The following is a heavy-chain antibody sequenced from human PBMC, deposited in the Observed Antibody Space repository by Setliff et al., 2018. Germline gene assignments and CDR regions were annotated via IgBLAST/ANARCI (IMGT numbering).Heavy chain of an antibody. D-gene: IGHD3-22*01. J-gene: IGHJ3*01. CDR3: GRDDDSTSHYSILNF. CDR1: GFILRNYG. CDR2: FWADGNRR. V-gene: IGHV3-33*08. Sequence: GGSLRLSCAASGFILRNYGVHWVRQAPGKGLEWVAVFWADGNRRFYADSVKGRFTVSRDLSMNTVFLQMDSLGAEDTAVYYCGRDDDSTSHYSILNFWGQGTMVTVSS.